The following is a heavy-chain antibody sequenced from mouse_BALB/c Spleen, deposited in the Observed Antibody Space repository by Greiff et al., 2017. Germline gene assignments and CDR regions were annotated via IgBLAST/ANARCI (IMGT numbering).Heavy chain of an antibody. CDR2: ISNGGGST. CDR3: ARHGGEYGGFAY. V-gene: IGHV5-12-2*01. J-gene: IGHJ3*01. D-gene: IGHD5-1*01. Sequence: EVKVVESGGGLVQPGGSLKLSCAASGFTFSSYTMSWVRQTPEKRLEWVAYISNGGGSTYYPDTVKGRFTISRDNAKNTLYLQMSSLKSEDTAMYYCARHGGEYGGFAYWGQGTLVTVSA. CDR1: GFTFSSYT.